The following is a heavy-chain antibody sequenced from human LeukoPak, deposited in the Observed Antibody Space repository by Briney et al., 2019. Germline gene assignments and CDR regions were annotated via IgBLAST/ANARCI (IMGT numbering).Heavy chain of an antibody. J-gene: IGHJ3*01. CDR1: GLIVSNAW. CDR2: IKSEDRGGTI. V-gene: IGHV3-15*01. CDR3: ATEGYGYGYHAVDV. D-gene: IGHD5-18*01. Sequence: GGSLRLSCAASGLIVSNAWMSWVRQAPGKGLEWVGHIKSEDRGGTIDYAAPVKGRFIISRDDSENTLYLQVDSLQTEDTALYYCATEGYGYGYHAVDVWGQGTVVTVSS.